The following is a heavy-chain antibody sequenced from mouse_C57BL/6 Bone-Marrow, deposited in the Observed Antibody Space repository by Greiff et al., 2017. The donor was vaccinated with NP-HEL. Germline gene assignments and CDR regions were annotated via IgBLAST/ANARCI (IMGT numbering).Heavy chain of an antibody. Sequence: LVESGASVKISCKASGYAFSSSWMNWVKQRPGKGLEWIGRIYPGDGDTNYNGKFKGKATLTADKSSSTAYMQLSSLTSEDSAVYFCARFYYDYRYYYAMDYWGQGTSVTVSS. CDR3: ARFYYDYRYYYAMDY. J-gene: IGHJ4*01. CDR1: GYAFSSSW. D-gene: IGHD2-4*01. CDR2: IYPGDGDT. V-gene: IGHV1-82*01.